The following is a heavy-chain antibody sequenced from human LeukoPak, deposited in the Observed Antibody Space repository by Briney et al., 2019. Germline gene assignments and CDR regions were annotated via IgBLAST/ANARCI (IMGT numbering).Heavy chain of an antibody. V-gene: IGHV4-59*01. J-gene: IGHJ4*02. CDR1: GGSISSYY. CDR3: ARTRGVPLFDY. D-gene: IGHD2-8*01. CDR2: IKYSGST. Sequence: PSETLSLTCTVSGGSISSYYWSRIRQPPGKGLEWIGYIKYSGSTNYNPSLKSRVTISVDTSKNQFSLKLSSVTAADTAVYYCARTRGVPLFDYWGQGTLVTVSS.